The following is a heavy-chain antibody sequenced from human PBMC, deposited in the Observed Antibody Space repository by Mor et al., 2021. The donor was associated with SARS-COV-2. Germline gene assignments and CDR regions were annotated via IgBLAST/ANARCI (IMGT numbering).Heavy chain of an antibody. CDR3: ASRGATIAYYYYGMDV. Sequence: GLEWVSYISSSSSTIYYADSVKGRFTISRDNAKNSLYLQMNSLRDEDTAVYYCASRGATIAYYYYGMDVW. D-gene: IGHD5-12*01. V-gene: IGHV3-48*02. CDR2: ISSSSSTI. J-gene: IGHJ6*01.